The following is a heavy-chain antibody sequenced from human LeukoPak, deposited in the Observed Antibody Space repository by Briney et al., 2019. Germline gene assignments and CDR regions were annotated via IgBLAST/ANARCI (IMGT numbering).Heavy chain of an antibody. J-gene: IGHJ3*02. Sequence: SETLSLTCTVSGGSISSYYWSWIRQPPGKGLEWIGYIYYGGSTNYNPSLKSRVTISVDTSKNQFSLKLSSVTAADMAVYYCATTEMDYYDSSGYTIRGQGTMVTVSS. V-gene: IGHV4-59*01. CDR1: GGSISSYY. D-gene: IGHD3-22*01. CDR3: ATTEMDYYDSSGYTI. CDR2: IYYGGST.